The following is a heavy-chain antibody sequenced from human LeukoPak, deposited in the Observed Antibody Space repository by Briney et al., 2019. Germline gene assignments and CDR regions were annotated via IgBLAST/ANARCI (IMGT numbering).Heavy chain of an antibody. D-gene: IGHD3-22*01. CDR2: IYSGGST. CDR1: GFTVSSNY. Sequence: PGGSLRLSCAASGFTVSSNYMSWVRQAPGKGREGVSVIYSGGSTYYADSVKGRFTISRDNSKNTLYLQMNSLRAEDTAVYYCARDRGSGYLDYWGQGTLVTVSS. J-gene: IGHJ4*02. V-gene: IGHV3-53*01. CDR3: ARDRGSGYLDY.